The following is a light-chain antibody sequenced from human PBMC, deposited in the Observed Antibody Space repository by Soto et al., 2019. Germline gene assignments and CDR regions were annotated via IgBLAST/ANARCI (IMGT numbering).Light chain of an antibody. V-gene: IGKV1-5*03. CDR1: QSINNW. CDR3: QQYNSYSYT. CDR2: KAS. Sequence: DIQMTQSPSTLSASVGDGVTITCRACQSINNWLAWYQQKPGKAPKLLIYKASSLESGVTSRFSGSGSGTEFTLTISSLQPDDFATYYCQQYNSYSYTFGQGTKLEIK. J-gene: IGKJ2*01.